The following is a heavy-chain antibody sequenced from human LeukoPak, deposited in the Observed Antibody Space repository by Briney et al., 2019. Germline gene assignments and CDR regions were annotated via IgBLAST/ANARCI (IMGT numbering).Heavy chain of an antibody. J-gene: IGHJ4*02. V-gene: IGHV3-23*01. CDR3: ARASGYSYGY. Sequence: GGSLRLSCAASGFTFSSYAMNWVRQAPGKGLEWVSAISDSGGGAYYADSVKGRFTISRDNSKNTLYLQMNSLRAEDTAVYYCARASGYSYGYWGQGTLVTVSS. D-gene: IGHD5-18*01. CDR1: GFTFSSYA. CDR2: ISDSGGGA.